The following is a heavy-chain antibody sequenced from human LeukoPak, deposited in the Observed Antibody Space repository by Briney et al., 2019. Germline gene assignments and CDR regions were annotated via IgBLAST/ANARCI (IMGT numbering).Heavy chain of an antibody. D-gene: IGHD1-1*01. CDR3: TRTLAATGTLYP. J-gene: IGHJ5*02. CDR2: MDPNRGNT. Sequence: ASVKVSCKASGYTFGSSHINWVRQTTGQGLEWMGWMDPNRGNTGSAQKLQGRVTMTRNTSISTAYMELSSLRSEDTALYFCTRTLAATGTLYPWGQGTQVIVSS. V-gene: IGHV1-8*01. CDR1: GYTFGSSH.